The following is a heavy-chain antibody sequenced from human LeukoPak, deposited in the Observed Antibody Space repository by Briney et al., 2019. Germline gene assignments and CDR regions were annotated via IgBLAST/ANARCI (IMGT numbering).Heavy chain of an antibody. CDR2: IYPGDSDT. Sequence: GESLKISCKGSGYSFTSYWIGWVRQMPGKGLEWMGIIYPGDSDTRYSPSFQGQVTISADKSISTAYLQWSSLKASDTAMYYCARGLRFLEWPGVHFDYWGQGTLVTVSS. D-gene: IGHD3-3*01. CDR1: GYSFTSYW. CDR3: ARGLRFLEWPGVHFDY. J-gene: IGHJ4*02. V-gene: IGHV5-51*01.